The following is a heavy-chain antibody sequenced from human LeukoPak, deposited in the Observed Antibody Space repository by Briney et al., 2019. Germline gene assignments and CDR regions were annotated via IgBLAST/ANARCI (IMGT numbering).Heavy chain of an antibody. V-gene: IGHV4-61*02. CDR2: IYTSGST. Sequence: SETLSLTCTVSGGSISSGSYYWSWIRQPAGKGLESIGRIYTSGSTNYNPSLKSRVTISVDTSKNQFSLKLSSVTAADTAVYYCAREPLGGVHSGCIDYWGQGTLVTVSS. CDR1: GGSISSGSYY. CDR3: AREPLGGVHSGCIDY. D-gene: IGHD5-12*01. J-gene: IGHJ4*02.